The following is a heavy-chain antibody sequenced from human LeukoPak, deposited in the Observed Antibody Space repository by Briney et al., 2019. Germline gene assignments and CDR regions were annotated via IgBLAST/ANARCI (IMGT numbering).Heavy chain of an antibody. CDR1: GFTVSSKY. CDR3: AREASYSGSWWYFDH. J-gene: IGHJ4*02. D-gene: IGHD6-13*01. CDR2: IYDGGSA. V-gene: IGHV3-66*01. Sequence: GGSLRLSCAASGFTVSSKYISWVRQAPGKGLEWVSVIYDGGSADYADSVKGRFTISRDNSKSKVYLQMNGLRVEDTAVYYCAREASYSGSWWYFDHWGQGTLVTVSS.